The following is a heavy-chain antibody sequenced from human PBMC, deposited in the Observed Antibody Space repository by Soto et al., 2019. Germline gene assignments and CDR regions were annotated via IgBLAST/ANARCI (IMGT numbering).Heavy chain of an antibody. V-gene: IGHV1-69*06. CDR3: ARVGWFGVLYPGGGWFDP. Sequence: QVQLVQSGAEVKKPGSSVKVSCKASGGTFSSYAISWVRQAPGQGLEWMGGIIPIFGTANYAQKFQGRVTITADKSTSTAYMELSSLRSEDTAVYYCARVGWFGVLYPGGGWFDPWGQGTLVTVSS. J-gene: IGHJ5*02. CDR1: GGTFSSYA. CDR2: IIPIFGTA. D-gene: IGHD3-10*01.